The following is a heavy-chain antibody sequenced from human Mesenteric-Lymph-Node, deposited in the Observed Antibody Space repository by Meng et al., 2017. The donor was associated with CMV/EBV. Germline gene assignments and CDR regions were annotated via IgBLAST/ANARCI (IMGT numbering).Heavy chain of an antibody. Sequence: FELSTSGVGVGWIRQPPGKALEWLARIYWDDDKRYRPLLKNRLTVTKDTSKNQVVLTMTNMDPVDTATYYCAHSGVAVAGTISSFDYWGQGTLVTVSS. D-gene: IGHD6-19*01. V-gene: IGHV2-5*02. CDR1: FELSTSGVG. CDR2: IYWDDDK. CDR3: AHSGVAVAGTISSFDY. J-gene: IGHJ4*02.